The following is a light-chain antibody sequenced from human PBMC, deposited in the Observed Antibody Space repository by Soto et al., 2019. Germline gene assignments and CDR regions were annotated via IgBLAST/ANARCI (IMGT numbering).Light chain of an antibody. CDR2: DAS. CDR3: QQYNSYPWT. J-gene: IGKJ1*01. CDR1: QSISSW. Sequence: DIQMTQSPSTLSASVGDRVTITCRASQSISSWLAWYQQKPGKAPKLLIYDASSLESGVPSRFRGSGSGTEFTLTISSLQPDDFATYYCQQYNSYPWTFGKGTKVEIK. V-gene: IGKV1-5*01.